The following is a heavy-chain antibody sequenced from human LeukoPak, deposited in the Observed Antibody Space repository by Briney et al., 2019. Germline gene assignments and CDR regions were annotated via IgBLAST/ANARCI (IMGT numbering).Heavy chain of an antibody. CDR3: ARGHDYSYYFDY. J-gene: IGHJ4*02. Sequence: PSETLSLTCTVSGGSISSYYWSWIRQPPGRGLEWIGYIYYSGNTNYNPSLKSRITMSIDTSKNHFSLRLSSVTAADTAVYYCARGHDYSYYFDYWGQGTLVTVSS. V-gene: IGHV4-59*12. CDR2: IYYSGNT. D-gene: IGHD4-11*01. CDR1: GGSISSYY.